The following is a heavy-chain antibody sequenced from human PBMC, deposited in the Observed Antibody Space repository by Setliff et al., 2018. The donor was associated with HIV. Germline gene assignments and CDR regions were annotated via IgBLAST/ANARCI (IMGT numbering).Heavy chain of an antibody. CDR3: AKGAGFYGDYTFDH. Sequence: SETLSLTCTVSGPSINIHYWSWIRQSPGKAFEWIGYIYSTGSTNYNPSLQSRVTISMVASRNQFSLKVTSVTAADTAVYYCAKGAGFYGDYTFDHWGQGRLVTAPQ. D-gene: IGHD4-17*01. CDR2: IYSTGST. CDR1: GPSINIHY. V-gene: IGHV4-59*11. J-gene: IGHJ4*02.